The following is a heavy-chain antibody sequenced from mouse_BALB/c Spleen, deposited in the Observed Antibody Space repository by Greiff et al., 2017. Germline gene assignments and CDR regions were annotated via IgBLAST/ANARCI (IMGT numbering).Heavy chain of an antibody. V-gene: IGHV1S81*02. J-gene: IGHJ4*01. CDR3: ARGPYYGSSYAMDY. D-gene: IGHD1-1*01. CDR2: INPSNGRT. CDR1: GYTFTSYW. Sequence: QVQLKQPGAELVKPGASVKLSCKASGYTFTSYWMHWVKQRPGQGLEWIGEINPSNGRTNYNEKFKSKATLTVDKSSSTAYMQLSSLTSEDSAVYYCARGPYYGSSYAMDYWGQGTSVTVSS.